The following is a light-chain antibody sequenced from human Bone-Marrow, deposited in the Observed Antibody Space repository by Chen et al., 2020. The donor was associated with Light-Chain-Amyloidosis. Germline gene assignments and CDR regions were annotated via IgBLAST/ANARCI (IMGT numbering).Light chain of an antibody. CDR2: DVI. V-gene: IGLV2-11*01. CDR3: CSYAGSYTVV. CDR1: SSYVGGYNY. Sequence: QSALTQPRAGSGYPGQSVTISCTGTSSYVGGYNYVSWYQQHPGNAPKLMIYDVIKRPSGVPDRFSGSKSGNTASLTISGLQAEDEADYYCCSYAGSYTVVFGGGTKLTVL. J-gene: IGLJ2*01.